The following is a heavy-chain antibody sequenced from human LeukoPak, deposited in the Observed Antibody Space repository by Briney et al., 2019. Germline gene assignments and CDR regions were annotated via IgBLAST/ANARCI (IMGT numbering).Heavy chain of an antibody. D-gene: IGHD1-26*01. CDR3: VRRTSGSYSDY. CDR1: GGSVSRSDSH. Sequence: SETLSLTCSVSGGSVSRSDSHWGWIRQAPGKGLEWIGSIYYSGSTYYNPSLKSRVTMSVDTSKNQFSLKLSSVTAADTAVYYCVRRTSGSYSDYWGRGTLVTVSS. V-gene: IGHV4-39*01. CDR2: IYYSGST. J-gene: IGHJ4*02.